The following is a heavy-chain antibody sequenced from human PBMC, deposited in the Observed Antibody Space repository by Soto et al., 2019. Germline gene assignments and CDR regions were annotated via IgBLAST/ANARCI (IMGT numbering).Heavy chain of an antibody. CDR1: GGTFGIYA. V-gene: IGHV1-69*01. D-gene: IGHD2-2*02. CDR2: IIPSFGTT. CDR3: ARVPRQVLYGPTRNGMDV. J-gene: IGHJ6*02. Sequence: QVQLVQSGAAVSKPGSSVKVSCKASGGTFGIYAIGWVRQAPGQGLDWMGGIIPSFGTTKNAEKFQDRDDMTADESTNTVNIELRGLRFDDTAVYCGARVPRQVLYGPTRNGMDVWGQGTTLIVSS.